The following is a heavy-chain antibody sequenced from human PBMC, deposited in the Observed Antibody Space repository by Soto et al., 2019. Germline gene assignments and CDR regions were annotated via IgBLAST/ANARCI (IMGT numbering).Heavy chain of an antibody. CDR2: IYYSGST. D-gene: IGHD6-13*01. Sequence: SETLSLSCTVSGGSISSYYWSWIRQPPGKGLEWIGYIYYSGSTNYNPSLKSRVTISVDTSKNQFSLKLSSVTAADTAVYYCARVVRSSGNWFDPWGQGTLVTVSS. V-gene: IGHV4-59*01. CDR1: GGSISSYY. CDR3: ARVVRSSGNWFDP. J-gene: IGHJ5*02.